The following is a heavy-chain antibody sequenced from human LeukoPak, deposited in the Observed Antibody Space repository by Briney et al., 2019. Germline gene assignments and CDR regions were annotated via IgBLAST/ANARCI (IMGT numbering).Heavy chain of an antibody. D-gene: IGHD3-10*01. CDR3: AKDSSSGFGDPYDFVY. CDR1: GFTFSSSA. J-gene: IGHJ4*02. V-gene: IGHV3-23*01. Sequence: GGSLRLSCAASGFTFSSSAMRWVGQAPWKGLEWVALISGSGGSKYYADSVKGRFTISRDNSKNTLYLQMNSLRAEDTAVYYCAKDSSSGFGDPYDFVYWGQGTLVTVSS. CDR2: ISGSGGSK.